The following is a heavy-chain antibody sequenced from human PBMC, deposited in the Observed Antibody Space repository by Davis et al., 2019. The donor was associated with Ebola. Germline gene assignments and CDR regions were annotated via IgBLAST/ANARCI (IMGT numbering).Heavy chain of an antibody. D-gene: IGHD3-16*01. CDR2: LFYGGSP. CDR1: GGSISSYY. Sequence: MPSETLSLTCTVPGGSISSYYWTWIRQPPGKGLEWMGHLFYGGSPNYNPSLKSRVTISLDTSKNQLSLRLISVTAADTAVYYCARLSPQGLRLGETYNWFDPWGPGTLVTVSS. J-gene: IGHJ5*02. V-gene: IGHV4-59*01. CDR3: ARLSPQGLRLGETYNWFDP.